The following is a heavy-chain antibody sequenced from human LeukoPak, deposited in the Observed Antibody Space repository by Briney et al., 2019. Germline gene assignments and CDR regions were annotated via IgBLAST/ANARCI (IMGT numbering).Heavy chain of an antibody. CDR1: GFTFSSYA. CDR2: ISGFSERT. D-gene: IGHD3-10*01. CDR3: ARALFAGAFYGMDV. Sequence: GGSLRLSCEGSGFTFSSYAMSWVRQAPGKGLEWVSAISGFSERTYYADSVKGRFTISRDNSKNTRYLQMNSLRAEDTAVYYCARALFAGAFYGMDVWGQGTSVTVSS. V-gene: IGHV3-23*01. J-gene: IGHJ6*02.